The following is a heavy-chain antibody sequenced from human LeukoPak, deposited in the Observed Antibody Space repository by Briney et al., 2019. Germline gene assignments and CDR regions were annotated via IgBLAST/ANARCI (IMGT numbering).Heavy chain of an antibody. J-gene: IGHJ4*02. D-gene: IGHD6-19*01. V-gene: IGHV4-39*07. CDR3: ARWSSGWSYFDY. CDR2: FYHSGST. CDR1: GGSISSSSYY. Sequence: SETLSLTCTVSGGSISSSSYYWGWIRQPPGKGLEWIGIFYHSGSTYYNPSLMSRVTISVDTSKNQFSLKLSSVTAADTAVYYCARWSSGWSYFDYWGQGTLVTVSS.